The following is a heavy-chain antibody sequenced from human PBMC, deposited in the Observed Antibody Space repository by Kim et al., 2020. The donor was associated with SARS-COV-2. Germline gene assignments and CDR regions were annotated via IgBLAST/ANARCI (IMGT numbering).Heavy chain of an antibody. D-gene: IGHD3-10*01. CDR2: IYYSGST. CDR1: GGSISSGGYY. CDR3: ARDTGAGPYWFDP. V-gene: IGHV4-31*03. Sequence: SETLSLTCTVSGGSISSGGYYWSWIRQHPGKGLEWIGYIYYSGSTYYNPSLKSRVTISVDTSKNQFSLKLSSVTAADTAVYYCARDTGAGPYWFDPWGQGTLVTVSS. J-gene: IGHJ5*02.